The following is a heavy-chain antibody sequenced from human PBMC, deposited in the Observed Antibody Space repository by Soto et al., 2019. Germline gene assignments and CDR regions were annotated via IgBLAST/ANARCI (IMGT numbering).Heavy chain of an antibody. Sequence: QVQLVESGGGVVQPGRSLRLSCAASGFTFSSYAMHWVRQAPGKGLEWVAVISYDGSNKYDADSVKGRFTISRDNSKNPLYLQINSLRADDTAVYYCARDYYRFNSGYGFSMDVWRQATPGTFSS. CDR1: GFTFSSYA. V-gene: IGHV3-30-3*01. CDR2: ISYDGSNK. D-gene: IGHD5-12*01. CDR3: ARDYYRFNSGYGFSMDV. J-gene: IGHJ6*02.